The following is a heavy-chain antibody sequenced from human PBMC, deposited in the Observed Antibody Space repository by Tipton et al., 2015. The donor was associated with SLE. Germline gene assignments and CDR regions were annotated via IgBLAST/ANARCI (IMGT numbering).Heavy chain of an antibody. CDR3: AREGYCSSTSCYTGYFDL. D-gene: IGHD2-2*02. CDR2: INWNGGST. V-gene: IGHV3-20*04. J-gene: IGHJ2*01. CDR1: GFTFDDYG. Sequence: PLRLSCAASGFTFDDYGMSWVRQAPGKGLEWVTGINWNGGSTGYADSVKGRFTIPRDNAKNSLYLQMNSLRTEDTALYYCAREGYCSSTSCYTGYFDLWGRGTLVTVSS.